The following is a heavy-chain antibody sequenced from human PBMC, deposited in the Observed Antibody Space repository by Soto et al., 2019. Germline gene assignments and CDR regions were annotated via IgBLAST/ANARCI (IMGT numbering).Heavy chain of an antibody. J-gene: IGHJ5*02. CDR2: ISDSGTT. CDR3: AKGGEGSCSRTSCLYFSDS. CDR1: GFTFRTYA. V-gene: IGHV3-23*01. D-gene: IGHD2-2*01. Sequence: EVQLLDSGGGLVQPGGSLRLSCAASGFTFRTYAMSWVCQAPGKGLEWVSTISDSGTTYYANSVKGRFTISRDNSRNTLDLQMNSLRVDDTAVYYCAKGGEGSCSRTSCLYFSDSWGQGTLVTVSS.